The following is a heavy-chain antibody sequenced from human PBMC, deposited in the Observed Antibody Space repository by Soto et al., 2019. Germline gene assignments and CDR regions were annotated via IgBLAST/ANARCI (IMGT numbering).Heavy chain of an antibody. D-gene: IGHD3-22*01. CDR1: GGTFSSYA. J-gene: IGHJ6*02. Sequence: SVKVSCKASGGTFSSYAISWVRQAPGQGLEWMGGIIPIFGTANYAQKFQGRVTITADESTSTAYMELSSLRSEDTAVYYCAREYSTGSSGYPYYYYGMDVWGQGTTVTVSS. CDR2: IIPIFGTA. V-gene: IGHV1-69*13. CDR3: AREYSTGSSGYPYYYYGMDV.